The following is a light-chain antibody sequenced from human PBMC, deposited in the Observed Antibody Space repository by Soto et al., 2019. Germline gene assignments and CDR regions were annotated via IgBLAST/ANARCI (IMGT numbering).Light chain of an antibody. CDR2: DAS. J-gene: IGKJ4*01. CDR3: QQYDNLPRT. Sequence: DIQMTQSPSSLSASVGDRVTITCRASQDIHNYLNWYQQKPGKAPKLLIYDASNLQTGVPSRFSGTGSGTYFTFTSSTLQAEDIATYYCQQYDNLPRTFGGGTKLEIK. V-gene: IGKV1-33*01. CDR1: QDIHNY.